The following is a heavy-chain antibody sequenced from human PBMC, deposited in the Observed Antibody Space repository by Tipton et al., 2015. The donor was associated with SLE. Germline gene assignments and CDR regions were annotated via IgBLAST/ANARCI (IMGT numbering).Heavy chain of an antibody. J-gene: IGHJ4*02. CDR1: DYTFTNYG. V-gene: IGHV1-18*01. CDR2: ISPYNGNT. Sequence: QLVQSGAEVKKPGASVKVSCKASDYTFTNYGLSWVRQAPGQGLEWVGWISPYNGNTNHAQRLQDRVTLTTDTSTNTAYMELRSLKSVDTAVYYCARTPYGDWCDMDYWCQGTLVSVST. CDR3: ARTPYGDWCDMDY. D-gene: IGHD2-21*01.